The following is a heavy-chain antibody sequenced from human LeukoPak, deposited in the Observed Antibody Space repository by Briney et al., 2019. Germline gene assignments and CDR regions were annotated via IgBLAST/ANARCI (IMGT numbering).Heavy chain of an antibody. CDR1: GYTFTGYY. CDR3: ARGDSGSYYLGY. J-gene: IGHJ4*02. V-gene: IGHV1-2*02. CDR2: INPNSGGT. D-gene: IGHD1-26*01. Sequence: ASVKVSCKASGYTFTGYYMHWVRQAPGQGLEWMGWINPNSGGTNYAQKFQGRVTMTRNTSISTAYMELSSLRSEDTAVYYCARGDSGSYYLGYWGQGTLVTVSS.